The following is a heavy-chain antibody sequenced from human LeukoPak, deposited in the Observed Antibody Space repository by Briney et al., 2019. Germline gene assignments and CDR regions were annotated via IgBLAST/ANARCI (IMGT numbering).Heavy chain of an antibody. CDR2: ISWNSGSI. CDR1: GFTFDDYA. Sequence: QAGGSLRLSCAASGFTFDDYAMHWVRQAPGKGLEWVSGISWNSGSIGYADSVKGRFTISRDNAKNSLYLQMNSLRAEDTALYYCAAGDYYDSSGSFVDYWGQGTLVTVSS. V-gene: IGHV3-9*01. D-gene: IGHD3-22*01. J-gene: IGHJ4*02. CDR3: AAGDYYDSSGSFVDY.